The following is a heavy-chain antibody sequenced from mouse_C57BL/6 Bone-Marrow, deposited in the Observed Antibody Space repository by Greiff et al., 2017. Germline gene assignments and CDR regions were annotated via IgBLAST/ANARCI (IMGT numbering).Heavy chain of an antibody. CDR1: GYTFTSYW. D-gene: IGHD1-1*02. CDR2: IDPSDSYT. Sequence: QVQLQQPGAELVRPGTSVKLSCKASGYTFTSYWMHWVKQRPGQGLEWIGVIDPSDSYTNYNQKFKGKATLTVDTSSSTAYMQLSSLTSEDSAVYYCAREGPYGPGAMDYWGQGTSVTVSS. V-gene: IGHV1-59*01. J-gene: IGHJ4*01. CDR3: AREGPYGPGAMDY.